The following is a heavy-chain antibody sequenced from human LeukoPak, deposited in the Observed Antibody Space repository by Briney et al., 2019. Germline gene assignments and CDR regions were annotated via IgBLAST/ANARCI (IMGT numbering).Heavy chain of an antibody. CDR2: IYYSGST. Sequence: SETLSLTCTVSGGSISSYYWSWIRQPPGKGLEWIGYIYYSGSTNYNPSLKSRVTISVDTSKNQFSLKLSSVTAADTAVYYCARSVAFDIWGQGTMVTVSS. J-gene: IGHJ3*02. V-gene: IGHV4-59*01. CDR1: GGSISSYY. CDR3: ARSVAFDI.